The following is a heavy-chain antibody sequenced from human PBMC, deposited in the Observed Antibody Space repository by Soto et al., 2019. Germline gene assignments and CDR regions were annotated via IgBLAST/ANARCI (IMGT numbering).Heavy chain of an antibody. Sequence: ASVKVSCKASGYTFTDHGISWVRQAPEQGLEWMGWVNTYNGKTNYAQSVQGRVTMTTDTSTNTAYMELRSLTSDDTAMYYCARDLGYCTIGGCYRNWFDPWGQGTLVTVS. V-gene: IGHV1-18*01. CDR3: ARDLGYCTIGGCYRNWFDP. J-gene: IGHJ5*02. CDR2: VNTYNGKT. D-gene: IGHD2-8*01. CDR1: GYTFTDHG.